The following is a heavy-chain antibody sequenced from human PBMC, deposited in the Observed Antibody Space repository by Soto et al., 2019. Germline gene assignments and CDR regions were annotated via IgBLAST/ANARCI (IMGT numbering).Heavy chain of an antibody. D-gene: IGHD6-13*01. V-gene: IGHV4-59*01. J-gene: IGHJ4*02. CDR3: ARAGWSDSWYFDY. Sequence: SETLSLTCTVSDGSISNYYWSWIRQPPGKGLEWIGYIFYSGITNYNPSLKSRVTISVDTSNNQFSLKLSSVTAADTAVYYCARAGWSDSWYFDYWGQGSLVTVSS. CDR1: DGSISNYY. CDR2: IFYSGIT.